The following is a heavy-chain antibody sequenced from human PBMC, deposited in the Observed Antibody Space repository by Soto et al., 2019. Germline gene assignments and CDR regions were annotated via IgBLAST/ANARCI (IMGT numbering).Heavy chain of an antibody. CDR3: AMCGCSSTSCYTHWYFDL. CDR2: INPNSGGT. CDR1: GYTFTGYY. Sequence: QVQLVQSGAEVKKPGASVKVSCKASGYTFTGYYMHWVRQAPGQGLEWMGWINPNSGGTNYAQKFQGRVTMTRDTSISTAYIELSRLRSDDMAVYYCAMCGCSSTSCYTHWYFDLWGRGTLVTVSS. J-gene: IGHJ2*01. D-gene: IGHD2-2*02. V-gene: IGHV1-2*02.